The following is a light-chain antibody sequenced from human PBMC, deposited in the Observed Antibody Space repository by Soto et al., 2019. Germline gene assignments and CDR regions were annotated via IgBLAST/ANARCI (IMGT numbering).Light chain of an antibody. Sequence: DTVMTQPPDSPASSLGESATINSNPTQRVLYSSNNKNYLARYQQKPGQPPKLLMYWASTRESGVPARFSGSGSETDFTLTISSLQAEDVATYYCQQYYSTPITFGQGTRLEIK. J-gene: IGKJ5*01. CDR3: QQYYSTPIT. CDR1: QRVLYSSNNKNY. CDR2: WAS. V-gene: IGKV4-1*01.